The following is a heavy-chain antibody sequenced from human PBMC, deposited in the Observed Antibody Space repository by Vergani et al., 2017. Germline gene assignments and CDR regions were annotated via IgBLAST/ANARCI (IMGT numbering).Heavy chain of an antibody. J-gene: IGHJ6*02. CDR2: ITPFFPTG. D-gene: IGHD7-27*01. CDR1: GGTFNIYS. V-gene: IGHV1-69*12. Sequence: QVQLVQSGAEVKKPGSSVKVSCKASGGTFNIYSVSWLRQAPGQGPEWMGGITPFFPTGHYAQKFQGRVTITADESARTVYMELSSLRSEDTAVYYCASPRTAENLPNPLYYFYGLDVWGQGTTVTVSS. CDR3: ASPRTAENLPNPLYYFYGLDV.